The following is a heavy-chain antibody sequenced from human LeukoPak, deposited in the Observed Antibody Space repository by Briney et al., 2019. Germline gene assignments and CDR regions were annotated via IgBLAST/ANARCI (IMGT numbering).Heavy chain of an antibody. V-gene: IGHV4-34*01. CDR3: ARVATYYYGSGSYSNWFDP. CDR2: INHSGST. J-gene: IGHJ5*02. CDR1: GGSFSGYY. Sequence: SETLSLTCAVYGGSFSGYYWSWIRQPPGKGLEWIGEINHSGSTNHNPSLKSRVTISVDTSKNQFSLKLSSVTAADTAVYYCARVATYYYGSGSYSNWFDPWGQGTLVTVSS. D-gene: IGHD3-10*01.